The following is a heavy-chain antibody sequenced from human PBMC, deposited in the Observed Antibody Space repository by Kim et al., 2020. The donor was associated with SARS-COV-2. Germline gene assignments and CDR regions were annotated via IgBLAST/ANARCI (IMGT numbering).Heavy chain of an antibody. D-gene: IGHD6-13*01. Sequence: GGSLRLSCAASGFTFSNAWMSWVRQAPGKGLEWVGRIKSKTDGGTTDYAAPVKGRFTISRDDSKNTLYLQMNSLKTEDTAVYYCTTDSRSSSWNTCGYWGQGTLVTVSS. CDR1: GFTFSNAW. CDR3: TTDSRSSSWNTCGY. CDR2: IKSKTDGGTT. V-gene: IGHV3-15*01. J-gene: IGHJ4*02.